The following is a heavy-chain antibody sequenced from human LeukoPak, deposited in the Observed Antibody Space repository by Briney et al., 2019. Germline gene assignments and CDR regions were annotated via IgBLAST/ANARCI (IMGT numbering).Heavy chain of an antibody. CDR1: GFTFSSYS. D-gene: IGHD3-9*01. V-gene: IGHV3-21*01. Sequence: GGSLRLSCAASGFTFSSYSMNWVRQAPGKGLDWVSSISSSSSYIYYADSVKGRFTISRDNAKNSLYLQMNSLRAEDTAVYYCARGIRYFDWYFDYWGQGTLVTVSS. CDR3: ARGIRYFDWYFDY. J-gene: IGHJ4*02. CDR2: ISSSSSYI.